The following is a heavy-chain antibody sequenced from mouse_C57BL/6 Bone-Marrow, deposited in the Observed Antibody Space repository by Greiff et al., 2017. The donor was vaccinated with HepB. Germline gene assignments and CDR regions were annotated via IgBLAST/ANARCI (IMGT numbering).Heavy chain of an antibody. J-gene: IGHJ3*01. CDR1: GFNIKDGY. CDR2: IDPENGDT. V-gene: IGHV14-4*01. CDR3: TTEAY. Sequence: EVKLLESGAELVRPGASVKLSCTASGFNIKDGYMHWVKQSPGQGLEWIGWIDPENGDTEYASKFQGKATITADTSSNTAYLQLSSLTSEDTAVYYCTTEAYWGQGTLVTVSA.